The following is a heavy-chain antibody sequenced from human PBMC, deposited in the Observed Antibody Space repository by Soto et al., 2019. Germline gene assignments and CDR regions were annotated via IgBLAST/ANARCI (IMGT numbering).Heavy chain of an antibody. V-gene: IGHV1-69*13. D-gene: IGHD2-2*01. CDR1: GGTFSNYA. CDR3: ARGGYCISTSCYVLED. Sequence: ASVKVSCKASGGTFSNYAINWVRQAPGQGFEWMGGIIPVFGTANNAPKFRGRVTITADASTSTAYLELSSLRSEDTAVYYCARGGYCISTSCYVLEDWGQGTTVTVSS. CDR2: IIPVFGTA. J-gene: IGHJ4*02.